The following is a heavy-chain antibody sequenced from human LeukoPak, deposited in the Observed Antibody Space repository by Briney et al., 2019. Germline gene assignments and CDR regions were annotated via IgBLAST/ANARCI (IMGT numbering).Heavy chain of an antibody. CDR1: GYTFTSYG. CDR3: ARDRRTMVRGFFDP. Sequence: CKASGYTFTSYGISWVRQAPGQGLEWMGWISAYNGNTNYAQKLQGRVTMTTDTSTSTAYMELRSLRSDDTAVYYCARDRRTMVRGFFDPWGQGTLVTVSS. D-gene: IGHD3-10*01. V-gene: IGHV1-18*04. CDR2: ISAYNGNT. J-gene: IGHJ5*02.